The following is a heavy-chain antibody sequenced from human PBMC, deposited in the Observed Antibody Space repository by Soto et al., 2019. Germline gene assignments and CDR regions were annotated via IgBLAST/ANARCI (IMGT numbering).Heavy chain of an antibody. Sequence: PGGSLRLSCAASGFTVSSNYMSWVRQAPGKGLEWVSVIYSGGSTYYADSVKGRFTISRDNSKNTLYLQMNSLRAEDTAVYYCARAPQGSYSSGWYTFDYWGQGTLVTVSS. CDR1: GFTVSSNY. J-gene: IGHJ4*02. CDR3: ARAPQGSYSSGWYTFDY. CDR2: IYSGGST. V-gene: IGHV3-53*05. D-gene: IGHD6-19*01.